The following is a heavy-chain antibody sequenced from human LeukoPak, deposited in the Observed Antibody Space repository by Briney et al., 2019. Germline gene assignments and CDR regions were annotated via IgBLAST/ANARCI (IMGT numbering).Heavy chain of an antibody. CDR3: ARSSESYDSSGYYSYYFDY. D-gene: IGHD3-22*01. V-gene: IGHV4-59*01. J-gene: IGHJ4*02. CDR2: IYYSGST. CDR1: GGSISSYY. Sequence: SETLSLTCTVSGGSISSYYWSWIRQPPGKGLEWIGYIYYSGSTNYNPSLRSRVTISVDTSKNQFSLKLSSVTAADTAVYYCARSSESYDSSGYYSYYFDYWGQGTLVTVSS.